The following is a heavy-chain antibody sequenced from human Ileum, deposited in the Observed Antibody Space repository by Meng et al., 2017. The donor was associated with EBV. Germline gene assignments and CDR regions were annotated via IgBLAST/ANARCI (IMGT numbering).Heavy chain of an antibody. CDR3: AREGGTGYSSGVPGDY. CDR1: GYTFTNYG. D-gene: IGHD5-18*01. V-gene: IGHV1-18*01. Sequence: QGQVVQSGGEVKKPGASVKVSCKASGYTFTNYGITWVRQAPGKGLEWMGWISAYNGNTNYAQTLQGRVTMTTDTSTSTAYMELGSLRSDDTAVYYCAREGGTGYSSGVPGDYWGQGTLVTVSS. CDR2: ISAYNGNT. J-gene: IGHJ4*02.